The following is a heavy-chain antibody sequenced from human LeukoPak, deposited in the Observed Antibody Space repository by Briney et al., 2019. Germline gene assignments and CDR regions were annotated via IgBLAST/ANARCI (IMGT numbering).Heavy chain of an antibody. CDR2: IYYSGST. CDR3: ARMTTGWAFDI. Sequence: SQTLSLTCTVSGGSISSGGYYWSWIRQHPGKGLEWIGYIYYSGSTYYNPSLKSRVTISVDTSKNQFSLKLSSVTAADTTVYYCARMTTGWAFDIWGQGTMATVSS. D-gene: IGHD4-17*01. J-gene: IGHJ3*02. V-gene: IGHV4-31*03. CDR1: GGSISSGGYY.